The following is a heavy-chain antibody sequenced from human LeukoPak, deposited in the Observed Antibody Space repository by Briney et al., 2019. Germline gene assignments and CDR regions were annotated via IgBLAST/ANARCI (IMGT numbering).Heavy chain of an antibody. D-gene: IGHD2-21*02. CDR3: ARDLGVFYCGGDCLGFDY. J-gene: IGHJ4*02. V-gene: IGHV3-53*01. Sequence: GGSLRLSCAASGFTVSSNYMSWVRQAPGKGLEWVSVIYSGGSTYYADSVKGRLTISRDNSKNTLYLQMNNLRAEDTAVYCCARDLGVFYCGGDCLGFDYWGQGTLVTVSS. CDR1: GFTVSSNY. CDR2: IYSGGST.